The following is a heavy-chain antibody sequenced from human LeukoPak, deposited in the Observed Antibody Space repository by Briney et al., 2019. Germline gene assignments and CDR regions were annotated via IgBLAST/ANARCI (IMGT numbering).Heavy chain of an antibody. V-gene: IGHV3-30*18. Sequence: GGSLRLSCAASGFTFSSYGMHWVRQAPGKGLEWVAVISYDGSNKYYADSVKGRFTISRDNSKNTLYLQMNSLRAEDTAVYYCAKPYCSSTSCRGYFDYWGQGTLVTVSS. D-gene: IGHD2-2*01. CDR2: ISYDGSNK. CDR1: GFTFSSYG. J-gene: IGHJ4*02. CDR3: AKPYCSSTSCRGYFDY.